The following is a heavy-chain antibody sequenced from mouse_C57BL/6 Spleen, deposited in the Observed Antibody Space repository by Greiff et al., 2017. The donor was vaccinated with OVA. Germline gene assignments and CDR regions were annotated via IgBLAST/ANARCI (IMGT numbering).Heavy chain of an antibody. V-gene: IGHV5-16*01. D-gene: IGHD1-1*02. Sequence: EVKVVESEGGLVQPGSSMKLSCTASGFTFSDYYMAWVRQVPEKGLEWVANINYDGSSTYYLDSLKSRFIISRDNAKNILYLQMSSLKSEDTATYYCARDTTMDWYFDVWGTGTTVTVSS. J-gene: IGHJ1*03. CDR2: INYDGSST. CDR3: ARDTTMDWYFDV. CDR1: GFTFSDYY.